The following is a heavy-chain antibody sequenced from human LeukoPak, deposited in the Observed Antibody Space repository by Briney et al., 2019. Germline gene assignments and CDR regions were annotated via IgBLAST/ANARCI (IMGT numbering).Heavy chain of an antibody. D-gene: IGHD7-27*01. V-gene: IGHV3-23*01. J-gene: IGHJ4*02. CDR2: ISGSGGST. Sequence: GGSLRLSCAASGFTFSRYAMSWVRQAPGKGLEWVSAISGSGGSTYYADSVKGRFTISRDNSKDTLYLQMNSLRAEDTAVYYCARGRTGYFDYWGQGTLVTVSS. CDR1: GFTFSRYA. CDR3: ARGRTGYFDY.